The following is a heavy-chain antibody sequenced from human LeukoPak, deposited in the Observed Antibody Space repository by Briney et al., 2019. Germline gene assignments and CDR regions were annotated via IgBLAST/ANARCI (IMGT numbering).Heavy chain of an antibody. CDR1: GFTFSNYD. D-gene: IGHD3-22*01. J-gene: IGHJ1*01. V-gene: IGHV3-30*02. Sequence: GGSLTLSCAASGFTFSNYDMHWVRQAPGKGLEWVAFIRYDGSNKNYADSVKGRFTISRDNSKNTLYLQMNSLRVDDTAVYYCAKSYDSSGYYYEQYFQHWGQGTLVTVSS. CDR2: IRYDGSNK. CDR3: AKSYDSSGYYYEQYFQH.